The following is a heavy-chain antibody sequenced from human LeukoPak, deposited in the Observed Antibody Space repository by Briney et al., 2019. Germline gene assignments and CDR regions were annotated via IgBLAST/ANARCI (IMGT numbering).Heavy chain of an antibody. CDR1: GFTFSSYA. D-gene: IGHD6-13*01. Sequence: GSLRLSCAASGFTFSSYAMSWVRQPPGKGLEWIGEINHSGSTNYNPSLKSRVTISVDTSKNQFSLKLSSVTAADTAVYYCARAQIAAADYFDYWGQGTLVTVSS. CDR3: ARAQIAAADYFDY. V-gene: IGHV4-34*01. CDR2: INHSGST. J-gene: IGHJ4*02.